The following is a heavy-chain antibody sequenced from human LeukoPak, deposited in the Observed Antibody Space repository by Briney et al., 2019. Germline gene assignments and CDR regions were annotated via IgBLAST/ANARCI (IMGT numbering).Heavy chain of an antibody. CDR3: ARGTRGFDY. CDR1: GFTSSSYA. V-gene: IGHV3-64*01. CDR2: ISSNGGST. D-gene: IGHD3-10*01. Sequence: PAGGSLRLSCAASGFTSSSYAMHWVRQAPGKGLEYVSAISSNGGSTYYANSVKGRFTISRDNSKNTLYLQMGSLRAEDMAVYYCARGTRGFDYWGQGTLVTVSS. J-gene: IGHJ4*02.